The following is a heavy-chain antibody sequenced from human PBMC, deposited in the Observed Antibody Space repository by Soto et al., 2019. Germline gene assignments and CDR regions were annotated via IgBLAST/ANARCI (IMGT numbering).Heavy chain of an antibody. V-gene: IGHV4-30-4*01. J-gene: IGHJ4*02. Sequence: SETLSLTCTVSGDSISSSSYYWSWIRQHPGKGLEWIGYIHYSGNTRYNPSLKSRLTISVDRSKNQFSLKLSSVTAADTAVYYCARSNSPTYYFDYWGRGTLVTVSS. CDR3: ARSNSPTYYFDY. CDR2: IHYSGNT. CDR1: GDSISSSSYY. D-gene: IGHD4-4*01.